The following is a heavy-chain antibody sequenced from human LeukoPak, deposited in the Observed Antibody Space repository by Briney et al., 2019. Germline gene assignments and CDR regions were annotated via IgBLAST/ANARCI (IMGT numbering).Heavy chain of an antibody. CDR3: ARGLQYYYDSSGYSGNWFDP. V-gene: IGHV4-61*01. Sequence: SETLSLTCTVSGGSVSSGSYYWSWIRQLAGKGLEWIGYIYYIGSTNYNPSLKSRVTISVDTSKNQFSLKLSSVTAADTAVYYCARGLQYYYDSSGYSGNWFDPCGQGTLVTVSS. CDR1: GGSVSSGSYY. J-gene: IGHJ5*02. D-gene: IGHD3-22*01. CDR2: IYYIGST.